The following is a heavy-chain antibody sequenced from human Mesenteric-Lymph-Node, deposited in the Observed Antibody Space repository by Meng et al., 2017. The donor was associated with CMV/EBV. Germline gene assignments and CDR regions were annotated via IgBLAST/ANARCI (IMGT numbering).Heavy chain of an antibody. D-gene: IGHD3-10*01. CDR1: GYPFTDYY. J-gene: IGHJ3*02. CDR3: ARGMVRGVILSGFDI. V-gene: IGHV1-2*02. CDR2: ISPDSGGT. Sequence: SGYPFTDYYMHWVRQAPGQGLEWMGWISPDSGGTHYAQKFQGRVTMTRDTSITTAYMELNRLRSDDTALYYCARGMVRGVILSGFDIWGPETLVTVSS.